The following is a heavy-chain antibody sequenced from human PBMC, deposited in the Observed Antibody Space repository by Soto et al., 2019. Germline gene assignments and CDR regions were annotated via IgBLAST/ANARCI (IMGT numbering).Heavy chain of an antibody. CDR3: ARDLGYCSGGSCYYFDY. CDR1: GGSISSYY. CDR2: IYYSGST. V-gene: IGHV4-59*01. Sequence: SDTLSLTCTVSGGSISSYYWSWIRQPPGKGLEWIGYIYYSGSTNYNPSLKTRVTISVDTSKNQFSLKLSSVTAADTAVYYCARDLGYCSGGSCYYFDYWGQGTLVTVSS. D-gene: IGHD2-15*01. J-gene: IGHJ4*02.